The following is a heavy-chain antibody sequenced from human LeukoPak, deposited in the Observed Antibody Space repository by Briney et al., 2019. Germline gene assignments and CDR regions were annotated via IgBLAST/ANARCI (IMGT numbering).Heavy chain of an antibody. D-gene: IGHD2-15*01. CDR1: GFTFSNYW. CDR3: ARDHRQDIVVVVAATVDY. J-gene: IGHJ4*02. CDR2: INSDGSST. V-gene: IGHV3-74*01. Sequence: PGGSLRLSCVASGFTFSNYWMHWVRQAPGKGLVWVSRINSDGSSTSYADSVKGRFTISRDNARNTLYLQMNSLRAEDTAVYYCARDHRQDIVVVVAATVDYWGQGTLVTVSS.